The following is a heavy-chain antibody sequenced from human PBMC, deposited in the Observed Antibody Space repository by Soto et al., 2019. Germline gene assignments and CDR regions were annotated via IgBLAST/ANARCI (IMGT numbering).Heavy chain of an antibody. CDR2: ISGSGGST. J-gene: IGHJ4*02. D-gene: IGHD2-15*01. Sequence: EVQLLESGGGLVQPGGSLRLSCAASGFTFSSYAMSWVRQAPGKGLEWVSAISGSGGSTYYADSVKGRFTISSDNSKNTLYLEMNSLRAEDTAVYYCAKDLGYCSGGSCYPTSPPPREIDYWGQGTLVTVSS. V-gene: IGHV3-23*01. CDR1: GFTFSSYA. CDR3: AKDLGYCSGGSCYPTSPPPREIDY.